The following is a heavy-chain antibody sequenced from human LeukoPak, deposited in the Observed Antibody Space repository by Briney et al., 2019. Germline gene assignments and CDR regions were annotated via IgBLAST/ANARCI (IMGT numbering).Heavy chain of an antibody. D-gene: IGHD2-21*02. CDR2: IYYSGST. CDR3: AREDPLTAHFDY. V-gene: IGHV4-61*08. Sequence: SETLSLICTVSDGSISSSDYYWTWIRQPPGKGLEWIGYIYYSGSTNYNPSLKSRVSISIDTPRNQFSLSLSSVTAADTAVYYCAREDPLTAHFDYWGQGTLVTVSS. CDR1: DGSISSSDYY. J-gene: IGHJ4*02.